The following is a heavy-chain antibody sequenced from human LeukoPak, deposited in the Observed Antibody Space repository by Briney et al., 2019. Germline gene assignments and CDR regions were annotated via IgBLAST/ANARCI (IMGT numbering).Heavy chain of an antibody. J-gene: IGHJ6*04. CDR1: GGSFSSYY. CDR3: AKGRSTRYYYGMDV. Sequence: SETLSLTCAVYGGSFSSYYWSWIRQPPGKGLEWIGEINHSGSTNYNPSLKSRVAISVDTSTNQFSLKLSSVTAADTAVYYCAKGRSTRYYYGMDVWGKGTTVTVSS. CDR2: INHSGST. V-gene: IGHV4-34*01. D-gene: IGHD1-1*01.